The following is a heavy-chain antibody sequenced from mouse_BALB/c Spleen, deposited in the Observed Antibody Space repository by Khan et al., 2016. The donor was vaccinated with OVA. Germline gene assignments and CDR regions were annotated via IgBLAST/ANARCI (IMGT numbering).Heavy chain of an antibody. V-gene: IGHV1-54*01. CDR2: INPGSGGT. J-gene: IGHJ3*01. CDR1: GYAFNNYM. D-gene: IGHD1-1*02. Sequence: QVQLQQPGAELVRPGTSVKVSCKASGYAFNNYMIEWVKQRPGQGLEWLGVINPGSGGTNYNEKFKGKATLTADKSSNTAYMQLSSLTSDDSTVYFCARGGYGSLAYWGQGDLVTV. CDR3: ARGGYGSLAY.